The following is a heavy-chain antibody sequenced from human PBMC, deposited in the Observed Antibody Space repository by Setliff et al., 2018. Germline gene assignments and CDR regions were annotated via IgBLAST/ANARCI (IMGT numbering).Heavy chain of an antibody. J-gene: IGHJ6*03. CDR2: IYYSGST. CDR3: ARHVGSRGRGYNYYYYYMDV. D-gene: IGHD3-10*01. V-gene: IGHV4-59*08. Sequence: SETLSLTCTVSGGSISSYYWSWIRQPPGKGLEWIGYIYYSGSTNSNPSLKSRVTISVDTSKNQFSLHLLSVTAADTAVYYCARHVGSRGRGYNYYYYYMDVWGKGTTVTVSS. CDR1: GGSISSYY.